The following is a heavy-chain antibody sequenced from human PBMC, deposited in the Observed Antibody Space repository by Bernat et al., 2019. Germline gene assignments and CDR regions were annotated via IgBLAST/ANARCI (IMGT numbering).Heavy chain of an antibody. J-gene: IGHJ4*02. D-gene: IGHD3-3*01. CDR2: IYTSGST. Sequence: QVQLQESGPGLVKPSQTLSLTCTVSGGSISSGSYYWSWIRQPAGKGLEGIGRIYTSGSTNYNLSLKSRVTISVDTSKNQFSLKLSSVTAADTAVDYCARAGVHYDFWSGYYSPGFDYWGQGTLVTVSS. V-gene: IGHV4-61*02. CDR1: GGSISSGSYY. CDR3: ARAGVHYDFWSGYYSPGFDY.